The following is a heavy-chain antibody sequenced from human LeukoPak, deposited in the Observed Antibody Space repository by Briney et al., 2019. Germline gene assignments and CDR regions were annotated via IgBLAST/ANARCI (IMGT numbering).Heavy chain of an antibody. CDR1: GFTFSSYE. CDR3: ARQHSSGCPGGY. CDR2: INWNGGST. D-gene: IGHD6-19*01. Sequence: GGSLRLSCAASGFTFSSYEMNWVRQAPGKGLEWVPGINWNGGSTGYADSVKGRFTISRDNAKNSLYLQMNSLRAEDTALYYCARQHSSGCPGGYWGQGTLVTVSS. J-gene: IGHJ4*02. V-gene: IGHV3-20*04.